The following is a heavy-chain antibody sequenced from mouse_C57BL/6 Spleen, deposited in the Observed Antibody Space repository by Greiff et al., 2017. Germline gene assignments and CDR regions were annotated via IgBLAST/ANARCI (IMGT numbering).Heavy chain of an antibody. V-gene: IGHV1-54*01. CDR3: ARSGPLPGRFAY. CDR1: GYAFTNYL. Sequence: VKLQESGAELVRPGTSVKVSCKASGYAFTNYLIEWVKQRPGQGLEWIGVINPGSGGTNYNEKFKGKATLTADKSSSTAYMQLSSLTSEDSAVYFCARSGPLPGRFAYWGQGTLVTVSA. D-gene: IGHD1-2*01. CDR2: INPGSGGT. J-gene: IGHJ3*01.